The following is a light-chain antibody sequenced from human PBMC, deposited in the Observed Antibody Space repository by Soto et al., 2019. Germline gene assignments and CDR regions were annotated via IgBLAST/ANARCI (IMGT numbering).Light chain of an antibody. Sequence: QYALTQPASVSGSPGQSITISCTGTTSDVGGYNSVSWYQQHPGKAPKVMIYDVSNRPSGVSNRFSGSKSGNTASLTISGLQAEDEADYYCSSYTSSSTLDVFGGGTKLTVL. CDR1: TSDVGGYNS. J-gene: IGLJ2*01. V-gene: IGLV2-14*03. CDR2: DVS. CDR3: SSYTSSSTLDV.